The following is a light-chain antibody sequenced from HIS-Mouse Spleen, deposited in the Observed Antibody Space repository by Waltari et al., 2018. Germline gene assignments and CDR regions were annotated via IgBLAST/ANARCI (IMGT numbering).Light chain of an antibody. CDR2: KAS. CDR1: KMISSW. Sequence: DIQMTQSPSTLSASVGDRVTITCQASKMISSWLAWYQQKPGKAPKILIYKASSLESGVPSRFSGSGSGTEFTLTISSLQPDDFATYYCQQYNSYSRTFGQGTKVEIK. CDR3: QQYNSYSRT. V-gene: IGKV1-5*03. J-gene: IGKJ1*01.